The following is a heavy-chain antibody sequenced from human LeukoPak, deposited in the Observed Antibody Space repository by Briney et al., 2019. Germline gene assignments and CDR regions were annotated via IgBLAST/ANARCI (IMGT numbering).Heavy chain of an antibody. CDR1: GFTVSSNY. D-gene: IGHD3-22*01. CDR2: IYSGGST. Sequence: GGSLRLSCGASGFTVSSNYMSWVRQAPGKGLEWVSVIYSGGSTYYADSVKGRFTISRDNSKNTLYLQMNSLRGEDTAVYYCARGPSGYYDSSGYYYVGYYYYYYMDVWGKGTTVTISS. CDR3: ARGPSGYYDSSGYYYVGYYYYYYMDV. V-gene: IGHV3-66*01. J-gene: IGHJ6*03.